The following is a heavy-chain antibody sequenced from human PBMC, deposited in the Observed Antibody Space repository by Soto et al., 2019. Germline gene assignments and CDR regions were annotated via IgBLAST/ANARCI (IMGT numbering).Heavy chain of an antibody. V-gene: IGHV4-61*01. D-gene: IGHD1-26*01. CDR1: GGSVSSGSYY. J-gene: IGHJ4*02. Sequence: QVQLQESGPGLVKPSETLSLTCTVSGGSVSSGSYYWSWIRQPPGKGLEWIGYIYYSGSTNYNPSLKSRVTISVDTAKNQFSLTLSSVTAADTAVYYCAGGTPTPREVDYWGQGTLVTVSS. CDR2: IYYSGST. CDR3: AGGTPTPREVDY.